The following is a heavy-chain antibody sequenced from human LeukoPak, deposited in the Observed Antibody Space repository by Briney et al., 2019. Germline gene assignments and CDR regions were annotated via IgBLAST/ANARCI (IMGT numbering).Heavy chain of an antibody. CDR3: ARALAILDAFDI. CDR1: GGSISSYY. J-gene: IGHJ3*02. CDR2: IYYSGST. Sequence: SETLSLTCTVSGGSISSYYWNWIRQPPGKGLEWIGYIYYSGSTNYNPSLKSRVTISVDTSKNQFSLKLSSVTAADTAVYYCARALAILDAFDIWGQGTMVTVSS. D-gene: IGHD3-9*01. V-gene: IGHV4-59*01.